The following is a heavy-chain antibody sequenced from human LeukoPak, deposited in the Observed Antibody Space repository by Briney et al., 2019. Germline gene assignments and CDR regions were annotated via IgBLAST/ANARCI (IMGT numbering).Heavy chain of an antibody. V-gene: IGHV1-46*01. D-gene: IGHD3-10*01. CDR3: ARVFYGSGSYYIYPMDY. J-gene: IGHJ4*02. CDR2: INPSGGNT. Sequence: ASVKVSCKASGYTFTSYYMHWVRQAPGQGLEWMGIINPSGGNTSYAQKFQGRVTMTRDMSTSTVYMELSSLRSEDTAVYYCARVFYGSGSYYIYPMDYWGQGTLVTVSS. CDR1: GYTFTSYY.